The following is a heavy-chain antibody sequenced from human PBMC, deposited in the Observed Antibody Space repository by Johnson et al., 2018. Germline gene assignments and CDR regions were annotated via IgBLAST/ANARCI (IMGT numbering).Heavy chain of an antibody. CDR3: ARDGAEENGYYYYGMDV. J-gene: IGHJ6*02. D-gene: IGHD1-1*01. CDR2: INQDGSEK. CDR1: RFSFSDFW. Sequence: VQLVQSGGALVQPGGSLRLSCAASRFSFSDFWMTWVRQTPGKGLEWVAHINQDGSEKYYVDSVRGRFTISRDNAKNSLFLQMSSLRAEDSAVYYCARDGAEENGYYYYGMDVWGQGTTVTVSS. V-gene: IGHV3-7*01.